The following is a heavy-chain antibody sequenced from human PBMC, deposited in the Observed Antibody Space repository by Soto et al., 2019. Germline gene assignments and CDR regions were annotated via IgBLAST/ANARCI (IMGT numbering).Heavy chain of an antibody. V-gene: IGHV4-31*03. J-gene: IGHJ4*02. CDR3: ARGGSGDIVVVAAIDY. CDR1: GGSISSGDYY. D-gene: IGHD2-15*01. Sequence: QVQLQESGPGLVKPSQTLSLTCSVSGGSISSGDYYWSWVRQHPGKGLGWIGYIFYRGSTYYNPSLKSRFTTSVDTSKNQFSQKLSSVTAADTAVYYCARGGSGDIVVVAAIDYWGQGTLVTFSS. CDR2: IFYRGST.